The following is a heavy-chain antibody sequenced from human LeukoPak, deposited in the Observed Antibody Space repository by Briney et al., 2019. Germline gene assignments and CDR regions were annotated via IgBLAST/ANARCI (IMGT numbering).Heavy chain of an antibody. CDR2: INHSGST. Sequence: SETLSLTCAVYGGSFSGYYWSWIRQPPGKGLEWIGEINHSGSTNYNPSLKSRVTISVDTSKNQFSLKLSSVTAADTAVYYCARGPWYYDFWSGYYDYWGQGTLVTVSS. V-gene: IGHV4-34*01. D-gene: IGHD3-3*01. J-gene: IGHJ4*02. CDR3: ARGPWYYDFWSGYYDY. CDR1: GGSFSGYY.